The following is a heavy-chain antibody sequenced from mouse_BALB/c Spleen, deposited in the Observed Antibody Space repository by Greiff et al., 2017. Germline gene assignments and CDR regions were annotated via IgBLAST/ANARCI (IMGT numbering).Heavy chain of an antibody. J-gene: IGHJ4*01. V-gene: IGHV1S81*02. Sequence: QVQLKQPGAELVKPGASVKLSCKASGYTFTSYWMHWVKQRPGQGLEWIGEINPSNGRTNYNEKFKSKATLTVDKSSSTAYMQLSSLTSEDSAVYYCARDGYLNAMDYWGQGTSVTVSS. CDR1: GYTFTSYW. D-gene: IGHD2-3*01. CDR3: ARDGYLNAMDY. CDR2: INPSNGRT.